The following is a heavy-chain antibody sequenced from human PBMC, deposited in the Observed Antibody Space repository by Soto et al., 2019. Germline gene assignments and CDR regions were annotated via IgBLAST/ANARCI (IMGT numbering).Heavy chain of an antibody. Sequence: SETLSLTCTVSGGSMRNYFWPWIRQPPGKGLEWIGYIHYSGTTSFFPSYNPSLRSRVTISEDTSKNQFSLKLLSVTTADTAVYFCAAGEASSRNLAPYYLDFWGQGTLVTVSS. D-gene: IGHD6-13*01. CDR1: GGSMRNYF. CDR3: AAGEASSRNLAPYYLDF. V-gene: IGHV4-59*01. CDR2: IHYSGTT. J-gene: IGHJ4*02.